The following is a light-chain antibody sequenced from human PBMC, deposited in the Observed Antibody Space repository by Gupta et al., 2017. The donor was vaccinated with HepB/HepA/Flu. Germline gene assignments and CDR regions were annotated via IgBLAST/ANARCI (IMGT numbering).Light chain of an antibody. J-gene: IGLJ3*02. Sequence: FMLTQPHSVSESPGKTVTISCTRSSGSIVRDYVQWYQQRPGSAPTTVIYDNDQRPSGVPDRLSGSSDRSSNSASLTISGLKTEDEADYYCQSHDGSIWVFGGGTKLTVL. CDR2: DND. CDR1: SGSIVRDY. CDR3: QSHDGSIWV. V-gene: IGLV6-57*03.